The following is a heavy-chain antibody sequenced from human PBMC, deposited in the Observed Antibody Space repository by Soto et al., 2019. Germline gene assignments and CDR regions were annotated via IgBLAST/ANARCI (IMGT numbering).Heavy chain of an antibody. J-gene: IGHJ6*02. V-gene: IGHV4-39*01. CDR1: GGSISSSSYY. CDR2: IYYSGST. CDR3: ARATGIAVAGYYYGMDV. Sequence: SETLSLTCTVSGGSISSSSYYWGWIRQPPGKGLEWIGSIYYSGSTYYNPSLKSRVTISVDTSKNQFSLKLSSVTAADTAVYYCARATGIAVAGYYYGMDVWGQGTTVTVSS. D-gene: IGHD6-19*01.